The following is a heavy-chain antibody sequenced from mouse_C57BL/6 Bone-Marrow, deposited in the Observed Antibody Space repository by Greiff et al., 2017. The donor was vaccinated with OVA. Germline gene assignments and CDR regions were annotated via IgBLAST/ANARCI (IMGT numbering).Heavy chain of an antibody. Sequence: VKLQQSGAELARPGASVKLSCKASGYTFTSYGISWVKQRTGQGLEWIGEIYPRSGNTYYNEKFKGKATLTADKSSSTAYMEIRSLTSEDSAVYFCASDYYGSAWFAYWGQGTLVTVSA. J-gene: IGHJ3*01. CDR3: ASDYYGSAWFAY. V-gene: IGHV1-81*01. CDR1: GYTFTSYG. D-gene: IGHD1-1*01. CDR2: IYPRSGNT.